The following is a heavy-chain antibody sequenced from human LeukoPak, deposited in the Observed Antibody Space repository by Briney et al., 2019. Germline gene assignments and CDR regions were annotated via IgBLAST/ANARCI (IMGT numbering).Heavy chain of an antibody. CDR2: INPSGGST. CDR1: GYILSSYN. Sequence: GASVKVSCKASGYILSSYNMHWVRQAPGQGLEWLGIINPSGGSTSYAQKFQGRVTMTRDMSTSTVYMELSSLRSEDTAVYYCARRGGNYDFDYYYYYMDVWGKGTTVTVSS. D-gene: IGHD3-3*01. J-gene: IGHJ6*03. CDR3: ARRGGNYDFDYYYYYMDV. V-gene: IGHV1-46*01.